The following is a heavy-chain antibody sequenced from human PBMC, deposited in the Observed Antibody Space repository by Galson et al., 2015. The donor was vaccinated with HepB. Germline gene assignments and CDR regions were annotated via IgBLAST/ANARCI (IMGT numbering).Heavy chain of an antibody. V-gene: IGHV3-23*01. CDR1: GFTFSSYA. Sequence: SLRLSCAASGFTFSSYAVSWVRQAPGQGLEWVSTVSRSGDNTRYADSVKGRFTISRDNSKNTLYLQVNSLRAEDTAVYYCARDEGNSYGHGLDYWGQGTLVTVSS. D-gene: IGHD5-18*01. CDR2: VSRSGDNT. CDR3: ARDEGNSYGHGLDY. J-gene: IGHJ4*02.